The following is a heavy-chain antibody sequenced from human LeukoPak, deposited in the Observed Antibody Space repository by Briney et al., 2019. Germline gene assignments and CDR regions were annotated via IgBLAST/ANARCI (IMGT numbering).Heavy chain of an antibody. CDR1: GFTFGDYA. V-gene: IGHV3-9*01. CDR2: ISWNSGNT. CDR3: ARSPFYDFWSGYEYYYYMDV. D-gene: IGHD3-3*01. J-gene: IGHJ6*03. Sequence: GRSLRLSCAASGFTFGDYAMHWVRQVPGKGLEWVSGISWNSGNTGDADSVKGRFTISRDNSKNTLYLQMNSLRAEDTAVYYCARSPFYDFWSGYEYYYYMDVWGKGTTVTVSS.